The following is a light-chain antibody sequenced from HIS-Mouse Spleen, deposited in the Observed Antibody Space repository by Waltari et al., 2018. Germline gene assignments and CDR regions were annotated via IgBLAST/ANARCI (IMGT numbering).Light chain of an antibody. V-gene: IGLV2-14*03. CDR1: SSHVGGYND. Sequence: QSALTQPASVSGSPGQSITIPCTGTSSHVGGYNDVSWYQQHPGKAPKLMIYDVSNRPSGVSNRFSGSKSGNTASLTISGLQAEDEADYYCSSYTSSSTLVFGTGTKVTVL. J-gene: IGLJ1*01. CDR2: DVS. CDR3: SSYTSSSTLV.